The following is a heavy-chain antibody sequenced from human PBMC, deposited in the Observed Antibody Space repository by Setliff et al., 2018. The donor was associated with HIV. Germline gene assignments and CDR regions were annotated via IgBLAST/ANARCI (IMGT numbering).Heavy chain of an antibody. CDR1: GFTFSSYW. V-gene: IGHV3-74*01. Sequence: GGSLRLSCAASGFTFSSYWMHWVRQVPGKGLVWVSRTNNDGSITNYADFVKGRFTMSRDSAKNTLYLQMNSLRAGDTAVYYCARAGTALWDFDYWGQGTLVTVSS. J-gene: IGHJ4*02. CDR2: TNNDGSIT. CDR3: ARAGTALWDFDY. D-gene: IGHD2-8*02.